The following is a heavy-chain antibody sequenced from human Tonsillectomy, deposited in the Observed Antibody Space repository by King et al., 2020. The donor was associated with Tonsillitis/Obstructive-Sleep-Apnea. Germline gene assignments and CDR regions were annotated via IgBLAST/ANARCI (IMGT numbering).Heavy chain of an antibody. CDR3: ARDQGYSSGWYDAFDI. CDR1: GGSISSGGYY. Sequence: PLQESGPGLVKPSQTLSLTCTVSGGSISSGGYYWSWIRQHPGKGLEWIGYIYYSGSTYYNPSLKSRVTISVDTSKNQFSLKLSSVTAADTAVYYCARDQGYSSGWYDAFDIWGQGTMVTVSS. CDR2: IYYSGST. J-gene: IGHJ3*02. D-gene: IGHD6-19*01. V-gene: IGHV4-31*03.